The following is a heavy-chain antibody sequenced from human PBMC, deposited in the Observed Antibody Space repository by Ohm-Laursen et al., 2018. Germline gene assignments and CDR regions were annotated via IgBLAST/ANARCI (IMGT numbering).Heavy chain of an antibody. CDR2: ISYDGSNK. J-gene: IGHJ6*02. CDR1: GFTFSSYG. Sequence: SLRLSCAASGFTFSSYGMHWVRQAPGKGLEWVAVISYDGSNKYYADSVKGRFTISRDNSKNTLYLQMNSLRAEDTAVYYCAKVRVFGGYCSGGSCCSLFLGADYYGMDVWGQGTTVTVSS. V-gene: IGHV3-30*18. D-gene: IGHD2-15*01. CDR3: AKVRVFGGYCSGGSCCSLFLGADYYGMDV.